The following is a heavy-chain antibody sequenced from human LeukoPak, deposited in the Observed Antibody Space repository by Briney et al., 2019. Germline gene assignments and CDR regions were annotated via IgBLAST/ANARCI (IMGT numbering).Heavy chain of an antibody. D-gene: IGHD2-15*01. CDR1: GFTFSSYE. Sequence: GGSLRLSCAASGFTFSSYEMNWVRQAPGEGLEWVSYISSSGSTIYYADSVKGRFTISRDNSKNTLYLQMNSLRAEDTAVYYCAKDQQDIVVVVAASANWYFDLWGRGTLVTVSS. CDR2: ISSSGSTI. J-gene: IGHJ2*01. CDR3: AKDQQDIVVVVAASANWYFDL. V-gene: IGHV3-48*03.